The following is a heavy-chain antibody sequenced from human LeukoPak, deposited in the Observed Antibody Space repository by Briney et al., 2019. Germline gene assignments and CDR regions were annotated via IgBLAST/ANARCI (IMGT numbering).Heavy chain of an antibody. D-gene: IGHD2-2*01. CDR1: GFTFSSYG. J-gene: IGHJ4*02. Sequence: GGSLRLSCAASGFTFSSYGMHWVRQAPGKGLEWVAVIWYDGSNKYYADSVKGRFTISRDNAKNSLYLQMNSLRAEDTAVYYCAREGVYCSSTSCPPGYWGQGTLVTVSS. V-gene: IGHV3-33*01. CDR3: AREGVYCSSTSCPPGY. CDR2: IWYDGSNK.